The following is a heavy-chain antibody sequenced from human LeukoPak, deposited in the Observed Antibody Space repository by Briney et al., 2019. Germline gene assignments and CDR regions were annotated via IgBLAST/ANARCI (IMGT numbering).Heavy chain of an antibody. V-gene: IGHV1-8*01. J-gene: IGHJ6*02. D-gene: IGHD3-10*01. CDR3: AGGRILWFGDYYYGMDV. CDR1: GYTFTSYD. CDR2: MNPNSGNT. Sequence: ASVKVSCKASGYTFTSYDINWVRQATGQGLEWMGWMNPNSGNTGYAQKFQGRVTMTRNTSISTAYMELSSLRSEDTAVYYCAGGRILWFGDYYYGMDVWGQGTTVTVSS.